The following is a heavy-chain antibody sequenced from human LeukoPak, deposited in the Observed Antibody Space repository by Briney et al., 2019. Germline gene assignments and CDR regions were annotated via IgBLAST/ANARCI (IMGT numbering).Heavy chain of an antibody. V-gene: IGHV3-73*01. CDR2: IDRPAKSYAT. CDR1: GFTLSDSA. D-gene: IGHD1-26*01. J-gene: IGHJ5*02. CDR3: TRDRGTYNWLDP. Sequence: GGSLRLSCAASGFTLSDSAIHWVRQASGKGLEWVGLIDRPAKSYATAYGASVGGRFTISRDDSKNTAYLQMDSLETEDTALYYCTRDRGTYNWLDPWGQGTLVTVSS.